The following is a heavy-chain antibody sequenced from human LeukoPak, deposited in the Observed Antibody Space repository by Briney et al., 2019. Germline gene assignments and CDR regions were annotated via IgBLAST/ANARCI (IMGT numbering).Heavy chain of an antibody. CDR1: GFTFRTYR. Sequence: PGGSLRLSCAASGFTFRTYRMNWLRQAPGKGLEWVSSISTTSAYLKYADSVKGRFIVSRDNAKNSLYLQMNSLRAEDTAVYYCAADCSSTSCLGYWGLGTLVTVSS. D-gene: IGHD2-2*01. J-gene: IGHJ4*02. V-gene: IGHV3-21*01. CDR2: ISTTSAYL. CDR3: AADCSSTSCLGY.